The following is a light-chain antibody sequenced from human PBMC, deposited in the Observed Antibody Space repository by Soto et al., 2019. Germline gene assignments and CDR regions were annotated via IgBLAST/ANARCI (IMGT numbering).Light chain of an antibody. Sequence: QSVLTQPPSASGTPGQRVTISCSGSSSNLVDNTVNWYQQLPGTAPKLLIYRNNRRPSEVPDRFSGSKSGTSASLAISGLQSDDEADYYCATWDDSLNGPVFGGGTKLTVL. CDR2: RNN. J-gene: IGLJ3*02. V-gene: IGLV1-44*01. CDR1: SSNLVDNT. CDR3: ATWDDSLNGPV.